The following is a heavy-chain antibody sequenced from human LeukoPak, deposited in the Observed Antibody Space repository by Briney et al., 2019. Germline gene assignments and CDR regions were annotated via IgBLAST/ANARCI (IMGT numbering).Heavy chain of an antibody. CDR2: ISYDGSNK. V-gene: IGHV3-30*03. CDR1: GFTFSSYG. Sequence: GGSLRLSCAASGFTFSSYGMHWVRQAPGKGLEWVAVISYDGSNKYYADSVKGRFTIPRDNSKNTLYLQMNSLRAEDTAVYYCARDSDGYSYGIDYWGQGTLVTVSS. CDR3: ARDSDGYSYGIDY. D-gene: IGHD5-18*01. J-gene: IGHJ4*02.